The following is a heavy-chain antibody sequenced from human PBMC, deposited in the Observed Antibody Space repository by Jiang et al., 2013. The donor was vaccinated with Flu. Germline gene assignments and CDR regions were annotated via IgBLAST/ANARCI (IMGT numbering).Heavy chain of an antibody. CDR2: INHSGST. J-gene: IGHJ6*02. V-gene: IGHV4-34*01. Sequence: EWIGEINHSGSTNYNPSLKSRVTISVDTSKNQFSLKLSSVTAADTAVYYCARVVLLWFGELFYYYYGMDVWGQGTTVTVSS. D-gene: IGHD3-10*01. CDR3: ARVVLLWFGELFYYYYGMDV.